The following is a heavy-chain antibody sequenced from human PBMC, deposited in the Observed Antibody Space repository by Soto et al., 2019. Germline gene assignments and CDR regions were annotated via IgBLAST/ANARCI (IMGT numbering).Heavy chain of an antibody. CDR1: GFTFSSYA. CDR2: ISGSGGST. CDR3: AHFSELTGKNHDY. D-gene: IGHD7-27*01. Sequence: GGSLRLSCAASGFTFSSYAMSWVRQAPGKGLEWVSAISGSGGSTYYADSVKGRFTISRDNSKNTLYLQMNSLRAEDTAVYYCAHFSELTGKNHDYWGQGTLVTVSS. V-gene: IGHV3-23*01. J-gene: IGHJ4*02.